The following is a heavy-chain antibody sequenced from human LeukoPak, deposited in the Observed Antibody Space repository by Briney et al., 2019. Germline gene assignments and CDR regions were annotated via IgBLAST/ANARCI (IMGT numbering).Heavy chain of an antibody. CDR1: GYTFTGYY. Sequence: ASVKVSCKASGYTFTGYYMHWVREAPGQGLEWMGWINPNSGGTNYAQKFQGRVSMTRDTSISTAYMELSRLRSDDTAVYYCASMSSFVSDASDIWGQGTMVTVSS. V-gene: IGHV1-2*02. D-gene: IGHD2-15*01. CDR3: ASMSSFVSDASDI. J-gene: IGHJ3*02. CDR2: INPNSGGT.